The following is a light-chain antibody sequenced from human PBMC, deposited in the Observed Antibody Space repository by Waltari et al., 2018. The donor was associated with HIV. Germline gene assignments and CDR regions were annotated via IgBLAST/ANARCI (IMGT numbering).Light chain of an antibody. J-gene: IGKJ4*01. V-gene: IGKV3-15*01. CDR2: GAS. CDR1: QMVSSD. Sequence: EIVMTQSPATLSVSPGERVTLACRASQMVSSDLAGYQQKPGQAPRLLIYGASTRATGIPARFSGSKSGTEFNLAISSLQSEDFAVYYCQQYNNWPLTFGGGTKVEIK. CDR3: QQYNNWPLT.